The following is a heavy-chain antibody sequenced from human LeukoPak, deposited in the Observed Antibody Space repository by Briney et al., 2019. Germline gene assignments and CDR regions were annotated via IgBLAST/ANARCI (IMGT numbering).Heavy chain of an antibody. Sequence: PSETLSLNCAVYGGSFSGYYWSWIRQPPGKGLEWMGEINHSGSTNYNPSLKSRVTISVDTSKTQFSLKLSSVTAADTAVYYCARGLFYFWSGYPFDPWGQGTLVTVSS. V-gene: IGHV4-34*01. D-gene: IGHD3-3*01. CDR2: INHSGST. J-gene: IGHJ5*02. CDR3: ARGLFYFWSGYPFDP. CDR1: GGSFSGYY.